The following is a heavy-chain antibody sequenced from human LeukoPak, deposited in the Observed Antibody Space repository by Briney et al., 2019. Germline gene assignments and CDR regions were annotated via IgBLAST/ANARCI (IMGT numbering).Heavy chain of an antibody. CDR2: IIPIFGTA. Sequence: ASVKVSCKASGGTFSSYAISWVRQAPGQGLEWMGGIIPIFGTANYAQKFQGRVTITADKSTSTAYMELSSLRSEDTAVYYCARGEAVAGYYYYYYMDVWGKGTTVTVSS. D-gene: IGHD6-19*01. CDR3: ARGEAVAGYYYYYYMDV. CDR1: GGTFSSYA. V-gene: IGHV1-69*06. J-gene: IGHJ6*03.